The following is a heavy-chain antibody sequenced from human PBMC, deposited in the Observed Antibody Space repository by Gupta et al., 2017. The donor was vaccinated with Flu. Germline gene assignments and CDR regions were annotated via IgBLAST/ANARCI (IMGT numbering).Heavy chain of an antibody. CDR3: ARRRTSGAGIGWFDP. V-gene: IGHV4-39*01. Sequence: QLQLQKSGPGLVKPSETLSLTCTVSGGSISSNSYYWGWIRQPPGKGLEWIGSIYYTGSTYYNPSLKSRVTISVDTSKNQFSLKLSSVTAADTAVYYCARRRTSGAGIGWFDPWGQGTLVTVSS. CDR1: GGSISSNSYY. CDR2: IYYTGST. D-gene: IGHD3-10*01. J-gene: IGHJ5*02.